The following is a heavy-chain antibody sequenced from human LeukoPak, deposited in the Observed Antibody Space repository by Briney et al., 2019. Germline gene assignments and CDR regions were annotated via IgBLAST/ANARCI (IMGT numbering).Heavy chain of an antibody. J-gene: IGHJ4*02. CDR3: AREPAGGYGFFDY. Sequence: SETLSLTCTVSGGSISSGSYYWSWIRQPAGKGLEWIGRIYTSGSTNYNPSLKSRVTISVDTSKNQFSLKLSSVTAADTAVYYCAREPAGGYGFFDYWGQGTLVTVSS. D-gene: IGHD5-12*01. V-gene: IGHV4-61*02. CDR2: IYTSGST. CDR1: GGSISSGSYY.